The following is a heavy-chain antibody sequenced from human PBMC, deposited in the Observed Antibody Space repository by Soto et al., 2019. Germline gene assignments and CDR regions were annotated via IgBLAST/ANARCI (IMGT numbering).Heavy chain of an antibody. Sequence: QVQLQESGPGLVKPSQTLSLTCTVSGGSISSGGYYWSWIRQHPGKGLEWIGYIYYSGSTYYNPSRKSRIPISVATSKNQSSLKLSSVTAADTAVYYCARSSPVVTAPWGQGTLVTVSS. CDR1: GGSISSGGYY. CDR3: ARSSPVVTAP. D-gene: IGHD2-21*02. CDR2: IYYSGST. V-gene: IGHV4-31*03. J-gene: IGHJ5*02.